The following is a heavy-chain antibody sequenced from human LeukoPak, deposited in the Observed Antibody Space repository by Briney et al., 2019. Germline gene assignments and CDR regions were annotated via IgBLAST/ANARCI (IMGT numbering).Heavy chain of an antibody. CDR1: GDSISSYY. D-gene: IGHD3-3*01. J-gene: IGHJ4*02. V-gene: IGHV4-59*08. Sequence: SETLSLTCTVSGDSISSYYWSWIRQPPGKGLEWIGNAYYTGSTNCNPSLKSRVTISVDTSKNQFSLKLSSVTAADTAVYYCARHVVDDFWSGHMTYWGQGTLVTVSS. CDR3: ARHVVDDFWSGHMTY. CDR2: AYYTGST.